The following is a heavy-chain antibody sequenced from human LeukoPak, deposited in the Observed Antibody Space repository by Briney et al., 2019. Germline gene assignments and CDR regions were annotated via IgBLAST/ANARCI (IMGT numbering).Heavy chain of an antibody. D-gene: IGHD3-10*01. CDR1: GGTFSSYA. CDR3: ARAIPTYYYGSGKSFDY. J-gene: IGHJ4*02. Sequence: SVKVSCKASGGTFSSYAISWVRQAPGQGLEWMGGIIPIFGTANYAQKFQGRVTITTDESTSTAYMELSSLRSEDTAVYYCARAIPTYYYGSGKSFDYWGQGTLVTVSS. CDR2: IIPIFGTA. V-gene: IGHV1-69*05.